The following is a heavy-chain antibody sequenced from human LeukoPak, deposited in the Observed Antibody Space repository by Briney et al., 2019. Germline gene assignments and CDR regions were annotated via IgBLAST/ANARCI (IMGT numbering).Heavy chain of an antibody. CDR2: ISSSGSYI. D-gene: IGHD5-18*01. CDR1: GFTFSSYS. V-gene: IGHV3-21*01. J-gene: IGHJ6*03. Sequence: GGSLRLSCAASGFTFSSYSMNWVRQAPGKGLEWVSSISSSGSYIYYADSVKGRFTISRDNAKNSLYLQMNSLRAEDTAVYYCARDSDTAMVTDYYYYMDVWGKGTTVTVSS. CDR3: ARDSDTAMVTDYYYYMDV.